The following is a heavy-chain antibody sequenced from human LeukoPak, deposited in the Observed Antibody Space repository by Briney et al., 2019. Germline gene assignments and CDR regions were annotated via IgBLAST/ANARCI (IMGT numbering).Heavy chain of an antibody. J-gene: IGHJ4*02. Sequence: GGSLRLSCAASGFTFSSYEMNWVRQAPGKGLEWVSYISSSGSTIYYADSVKGRFTISRDNAKNSLYLQMNSLRAEDTAVYYCARGGSIMAHFDYWGQGTLVTVSS. CDR2: ISSSGSTI. D-gene: IGHD3-16*01. V-gene: IGHV3-48*03. CDR3: ARGGSIMAHFDY. CDR1: GFTFSSYE.